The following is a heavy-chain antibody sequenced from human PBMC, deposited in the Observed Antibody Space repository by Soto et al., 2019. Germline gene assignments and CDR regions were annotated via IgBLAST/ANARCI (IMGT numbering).Heavy chain of an antibody. CDR2: IYYSGST. D-gene: IGHD5-18*01. Sequence: SATLSLTCSVSGGTITRGDHFWSWVRQSPGKGLEWLGYIYYSGSTYYNPSLKGRVMMTIDTSKHQFSLNLSSVTAADTAVFYCGRGQTAIDVWGQGTTVTVSS. CDR3: GRGQTAIDV. V-gene: IGHV4-30-4*01. J-gene: IGHJ6*02. CDR1: GGTITRGDHF.